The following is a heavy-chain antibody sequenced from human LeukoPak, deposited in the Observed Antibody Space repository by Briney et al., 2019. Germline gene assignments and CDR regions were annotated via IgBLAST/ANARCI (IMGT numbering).Heavy chain of an antibody. Sequence: PSETLSLTCAVSGGSISSSNWWSWVRQPPGKGLEWIGEIYHSGSTNYNPSLKSRVTISVDKSKNQFSLKLGSVTAADTAVYYCARRGNRYSGYGWFDPWGQGTLVTVSS. CDR2: IYHSGST. D-gene: IGHD5-12*01. J-gene: IGHJ5*02. V-gene: IGHV4-4*02. CDR1: GGSISSSNW. CDR3: ARRGNRYSGYGWFDP.